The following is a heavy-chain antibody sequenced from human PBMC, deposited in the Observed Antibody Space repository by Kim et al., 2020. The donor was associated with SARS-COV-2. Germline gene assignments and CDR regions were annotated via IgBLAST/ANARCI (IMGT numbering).Heavy chain of an antibody. CDR1: GDSIISNDW. J-gene: IGHJ4*02. Sequence: SETLSLTCDVSGDSIISNDWWSWVRQAPGKGLEWIGEIYYSGTTSYNPALKTRVTMSVDKSKNQFFLKLTSVTAADTAIYYCAKQVGGVGSVVWGQGTLVAVSS. V-gene: IGHV4-4*02. CDR2: IYYSGTT. CDR3: AKQVGGVGSVV. D-gene: IGHD6-13*01.